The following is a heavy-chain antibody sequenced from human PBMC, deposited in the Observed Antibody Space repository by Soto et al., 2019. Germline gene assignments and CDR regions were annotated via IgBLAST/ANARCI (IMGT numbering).Heavy chain of an antibody. D-gene: IGHD3-22*01. CDR1: GFTFDDYA. J-gene: IGHJ4*02. CDR2: ISWNSGSI. Sequence: EVQLVESGGGLVQPGRSLRLSCAASGFTFDDYAMHWVRQAPGKGLEWVSGISWNSGSIGYADSVKGRFTISRDNAKNSLYLQMNSLRAEDTALYYCAIRYDSSGYHNFDFDYWGQGTLVTVSS. V-gene: IGHV3-9*01. CDR3: AIRYDSSGYHNFDFDY.